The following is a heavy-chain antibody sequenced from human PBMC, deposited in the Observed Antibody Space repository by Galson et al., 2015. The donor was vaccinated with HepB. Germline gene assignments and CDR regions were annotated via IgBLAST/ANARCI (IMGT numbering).Heavy chain of an antibody. CDR1: GYTFTSYA. CDR2: INAGNGNT. V-gene: IGHV1-3*01. J-gene: IGHJ5*02. Sequence: SVKVSCKASGYTFTSYAMHWVRQAPGQRLEWMGWINAGNGNTKYSQKFQGRVTITRDTSASTAYMELSSLRSEDTAVYYCARGGWVLEPQPANWFDPWGQGTLVTVSS. D-gene: IGHD1-1*01. CDR3: ARGGWVLEPQPANWFDP.